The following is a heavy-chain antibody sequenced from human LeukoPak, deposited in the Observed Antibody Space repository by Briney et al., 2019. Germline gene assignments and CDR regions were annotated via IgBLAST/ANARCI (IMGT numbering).Heavy chain of an antibody. J-gene: IGHJ4*02. D-gene: IGHD3-10*01. CDR1: GFTFSSYA. V-gene: IGHV3-66*01. CDR2: IYSGGDT. Sequence: PGGSLRLSCAASGFTFSSYAMSWVRQAPGKGPEWVSVIYSGGDTYYADSVKDRFTVSRDNSENTLFLQMNSLRVEDTAVYYCTGDGSGSQGFWGQGTLVTVSS. CDR3: TGDGSGSQGF.